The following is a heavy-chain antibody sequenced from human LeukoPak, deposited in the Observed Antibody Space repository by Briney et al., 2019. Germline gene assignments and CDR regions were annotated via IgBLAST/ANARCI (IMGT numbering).Heavy chain of an antibody. Sequence: GGSLRLSCAASGFTFSSYAMSWVRQAPGKGLEWVSAFSGSGGSTYYADSVKGRFTISRDNSKNTLYLQMNSLRAEDTAVYYCAKSTYYDFWSGYGRVDYWGQGTLVTVSS. CDR1: GFTFSSYA. V-gene: IGHV3-23*01. D-gene: IGHD3-3*01. J-gene: IGHJ4*02. CDR2: FSGSGGST. CDR3: AKSTYYDFWSGYGRVDY.